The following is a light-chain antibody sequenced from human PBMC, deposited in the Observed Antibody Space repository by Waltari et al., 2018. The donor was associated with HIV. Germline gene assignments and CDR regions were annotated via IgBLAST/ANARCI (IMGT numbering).Light chain of an antibody. Sequence: QSMLTQPPSVSAAPGQKVTISCSRSSSNLGNDFVSWYQHLPGAAPKLVIYDKCNRPAGSPDRFSGSKSGAAATLVITELQTGDEGDYYCGTWDSSLNAGVFGGGTKLTVL. J-gene: IGLJ3*02. V-gene: IGLV1-51*01. CDR1: SSNLGNDF. CDR2: DKC. CDR3: GTWDSSLNAGV.